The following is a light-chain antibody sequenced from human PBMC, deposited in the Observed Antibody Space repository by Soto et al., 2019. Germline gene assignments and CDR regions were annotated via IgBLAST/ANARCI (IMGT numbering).Light chain of an antibody. CDR2: RTS. Sequence: EIVMTQSPATLSVSPGERATLSCRASQSISSNLAWYQQKPGQAPRLLMFRTSSRATGFPARFSGSGSGTEFNLTISSLQSEDFGVYYCQHYNNWPRATLGGGTKVYIK. V-gene: IGKV3-15*01. J-gene: IGKJ4*01. CDR3: QHYNNWPRAT. CDR1: QSISSN.